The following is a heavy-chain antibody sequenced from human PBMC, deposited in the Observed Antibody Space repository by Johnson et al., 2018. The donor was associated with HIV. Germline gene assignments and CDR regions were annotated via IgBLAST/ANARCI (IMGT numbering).Heavy chain of an antibody. D-gene: IGHD1-26*01. CDR3: AKDAKWESRTPHAFDL. CDR2: IRYDGTNK. J-gene: IGHJ3*01. CDR1: GFTFSSYG. V-gene: IGHV3-30*02. Sequence: VQLVESGGGVVQPGGSLRLSCVASGFTFSSYGMHWVRQAPGKGLEWVTFIRYDGTNKYSADSVKGRFTVSRDNSKNTLYLQMKSLRPEDMAIYYCAKDAKWESRTPHAFDLWGQGTMVTVSS.